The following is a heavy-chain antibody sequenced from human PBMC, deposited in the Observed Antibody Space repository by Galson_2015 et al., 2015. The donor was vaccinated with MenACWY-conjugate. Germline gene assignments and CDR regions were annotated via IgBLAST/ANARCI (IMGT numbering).Heavy chain of an antibody. J-gene: IGHJ4*02. Sequence: SLRLSCAASGFTFSGYAMTWVRQAPGKGLEWVSVISGSGGTIYYAESVKGRFTISRDNSKNTLFLEMNSLRAEDTAVYYCAKKFGSSSWFRGFDSWGQETLVTVSS. D-gene: IGHD6-13*01. CDR1: GFTFSGYA. CDR2: ISGSGGTI. V-gene: IGHV3-23*01. CDR3: AKKFGSSSWFRGFDS.